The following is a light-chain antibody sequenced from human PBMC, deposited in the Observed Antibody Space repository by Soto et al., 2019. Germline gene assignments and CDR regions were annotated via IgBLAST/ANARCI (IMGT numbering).Light chain of an antibody. CDR1: QGISTA. J-gene: IGKJ5*01. CDR2: DAS. Sequence: AIQLTQSPSSLSASVGDRVTITCRASQGISTALAWYNQKPGKAPKLLIYDASSLESGVPSRFSGSGSVTDFTLTFGSLQPEDFASYYCHQFNSYMITCGQGTRLEIK. V-gene: IGKV1-13*02. CDR3: HQFNSYMIT.